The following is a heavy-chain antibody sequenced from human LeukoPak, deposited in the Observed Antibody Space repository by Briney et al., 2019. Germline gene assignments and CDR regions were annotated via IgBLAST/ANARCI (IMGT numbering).Heavy chain of an antibody. CDR1: GGTFSSYA. CDR2: IVPIFGTA. Sequence: SVKVSCKASGGTFSSYAISWVRQAPGQGLEWMGGIVPIFGTANYAQKFQGRVTITADESTSTAYMELSSLRSEDTAVYYCARDRPYCGGDCYYYYYMDVWGKGTTVTVSS. D-gene: IGHD2-21*01. V-gene: IGHV1-69*13. J-gene: IGHJ6*03. CDR3: ARDRPYCGGDCYYYYYMDV.